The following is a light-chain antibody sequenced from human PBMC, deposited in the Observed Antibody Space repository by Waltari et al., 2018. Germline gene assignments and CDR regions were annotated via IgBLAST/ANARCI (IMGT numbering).Light chain of an antibody. V-gene: IGKV3-20*01. CDR3: QQYGDSPPYT. CDR2: GTS. J-gene: IGKJ2*01. Sequence: EIVLTQSPGILSLSPGERATLSCRASQRVNSRYLAWYKQKPGQAPRLLIYGTSSRPTGIPDSFSGSGSETDFTLTISRLEPEDFAVYYCQQYGDSPPYTFGQGTKLEIK. CDR1: QRVNSRY.